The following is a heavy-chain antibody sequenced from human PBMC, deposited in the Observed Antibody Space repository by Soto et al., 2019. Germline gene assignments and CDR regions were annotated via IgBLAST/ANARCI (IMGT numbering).Heavy chain of an antibody. V-gene: IGHV3-49*04. J-gene: IGHJ3*02. D-gene: IGHD5-12*01. CDR3: SRVFGDGYNYGAFDI. CDR1: GFTCGDDA. CDR2: IRSKVYGGTT. Sequence: GSLRLSGRASGFTCGDDAMSWVRQAPGKGLEWVGFIRSKVYGGTTEYAASVRGRFTMSRDHSKNIAYLQISSLKTDDTAVYYCSRVFGDGYNYGAFDIWGQGTMVTVSS.